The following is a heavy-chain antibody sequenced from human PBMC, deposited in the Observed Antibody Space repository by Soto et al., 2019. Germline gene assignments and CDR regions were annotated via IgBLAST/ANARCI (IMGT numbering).Heavy chain of an antibody. V-gene: IGHV3-30-3*01. CDR1: GFTFSSYA. D-gene: IGHD4-4*01. J-gene: IGHJ2*01. CDR2: ISYDGSNK. CDR3: ARPLWRDDYNWGYFAL. Sequence: QVQLVESGGGVVQPGRSLRLSCAASGFTFSSYAMHWVRQAPGKGLEWVAVISYDGSNKYYADSVKGRFTISRDNSKNTLYLQMSSMRTEDPAVYYWARPLWRDDYNWGYFALWGRGTLVTVSS.